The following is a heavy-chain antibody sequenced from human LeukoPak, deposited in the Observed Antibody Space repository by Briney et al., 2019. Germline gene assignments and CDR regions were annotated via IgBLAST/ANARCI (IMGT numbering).Heavy chain of an antibody. CDR1: GGTFSSYA. Sequence: SVTVSCTASGGTFSSYAISWVRQAPGQGLEWMGGIIPIFGTANYAQKFQGRVTITTDESTSTAYMELSSLRSEDTAVYYCAVLSDGAYCGGDCFYLDSWGQGTLVAVSS. D-gene: IGHD2-21*02. V-gene: IGHV1-69*05. J-gene: IGHJ5*01. CDR3: AVLSDGAYCGGDCFYLDS. CDR2: IIPIFGTA.